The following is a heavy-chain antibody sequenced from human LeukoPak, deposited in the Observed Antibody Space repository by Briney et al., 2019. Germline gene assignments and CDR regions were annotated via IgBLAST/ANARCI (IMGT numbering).Heavy chain of an antibody. J-gene: IGHJ6*02. D-gene: IGHD3-3*01. CDR2: IYHSGST. CDR3: ARGRAYYDFWSGYYSPRLFDYYYYGMDV. Sequence: SETLSLTCAVSGGSISSGGYSWSWIRQPPGKGLEWIGYIYHSGSTYYNPSLKSRVTISVDRSKNQFSLKLSSVTAADTAVYYCARGRAYYDFWSGYYSPRLFDYYYYGMDVWGQGTTVTVSS. V-gene: IGHV4-30-2*01. CDR1: GGSISSGGYS.